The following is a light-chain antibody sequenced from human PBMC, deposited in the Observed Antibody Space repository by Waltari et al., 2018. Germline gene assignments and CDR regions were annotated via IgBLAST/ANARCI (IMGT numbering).Light chain of an antibody. J-gene: IGLJ2*01. CDR2: GNR. V-gene: IGLV1-40*01. CDR1: SSNIGAGYD. Sequence: QSVLTQPPSVSGAPGQSVTISCTGSSSNIGAGYDVHWYQQLPGTAPKLLIYGNRQRPSGVPDRFSGSKSGASASLAITRLQAEDEADYYCQSYDSSLRGIFGGGTKVTVL. CDR3: QSYDSSLRGI.